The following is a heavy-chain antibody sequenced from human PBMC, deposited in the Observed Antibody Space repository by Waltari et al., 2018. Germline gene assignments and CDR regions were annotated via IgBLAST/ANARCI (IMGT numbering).Heavy chain of an antibody. CDR2: ISHDGSNK. Sequence: QVQLVESGGGVVQPGRSLRLSCAASGFTFSSYAMHWVRQAPGKGLEWVAVISHDGSNKYYADSVKGRFTISRDNSKNTLYLQMNSLRAEDTAVYYCARARYRAAATKYYFDYWGQGTLVTVSS. CDR3: ARARYRAAATKYYFDY. V-gene: IGHV3-30-3*01. D-gene: IGHD6-13*01. J-gene: IGHJ4*02. CDR1: GFTFSSYA.